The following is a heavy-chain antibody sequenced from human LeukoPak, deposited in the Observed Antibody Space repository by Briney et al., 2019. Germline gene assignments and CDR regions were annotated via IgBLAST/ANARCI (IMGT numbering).Heavy chain of an antibody. J-gene: IGHJ4*02. CDR1: GFTFSSYA. CDR3: AKDVGGATPYDY. D-gene: IGHD1-26*01. Sequence: SGGSLRLSCAASGFTFSSYAMSWVRQAPGKGLEWVSAISGSGGSTYYADSVRGRFTISRDNSKNTLYLQMNSLRAKDTAVYCCAKDVGGATPYDYWGQGTLVTVSS. V-gene: IGHV3-23*01. CDR2: ISGSGGST.